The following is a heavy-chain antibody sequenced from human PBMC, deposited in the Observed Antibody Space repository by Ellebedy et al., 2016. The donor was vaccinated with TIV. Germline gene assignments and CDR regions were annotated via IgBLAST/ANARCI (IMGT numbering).Heavy chain of an antibody. J-gene: IGHJ4*02. CDR2: IYYSGST. D-gene: IGHD3-10*01. Sequence: MPSETLSLTCTVSGGSISSYYWSWIRQPPGKGLEWIGYIYYSGSTNYNPSLKSRVTISVDTSKNQFSLKLSSVTAADTAVYYCASIPSMVRAGDYWGQGTLVTVSS. CDR1: GGSISSYY. V-gene: IGHV4-59*08. CDR3: ASIPSMVRAGDY.